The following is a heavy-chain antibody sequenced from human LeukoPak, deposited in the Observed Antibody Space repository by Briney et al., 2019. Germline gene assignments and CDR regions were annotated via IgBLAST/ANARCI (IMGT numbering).Heavy chain of an antibody. Sequence: PSETLSLTCTVSGGSISSYYRSWIRQPPGKGLEWIGYIYYSGSTNYNPSLKSRVTISVDTSKNQFSLKLSSVTAADTAVYYCARAITSSSWKDYWGQGTLVTVSS. J-gene: IGHJ4*02. D-gene: IGHD6-13*01. CDR2: IYYSGST. V-gene: IGHV4-59*01. CDR3: ARAITSSSWKDY. CDR1: GGSISSYY.